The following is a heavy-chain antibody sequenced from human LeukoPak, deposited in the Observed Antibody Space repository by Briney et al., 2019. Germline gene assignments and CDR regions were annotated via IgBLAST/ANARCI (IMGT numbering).Heavy chain of an antibody. J-gene: IGHJ3*02. D-gene: IGHD3-9*01. CDR3: ARGGGTYYDILTGYQTSTYGAFDI. V-gene: IGHV3-7*01. CDR1: RFTFSNYW. CDR2: INQDGSEK. Sequence: PGGSLRLSCAASRFTFSNYWMSWVRQAPGKGLEWVANINQDGSEKYYVDSVKGRFTISRDNAKNSLYLQMNSLRAEDTAVYYCARGGGTYYDILTGYQTSTYGAFDIWGQGTMVTVSS.